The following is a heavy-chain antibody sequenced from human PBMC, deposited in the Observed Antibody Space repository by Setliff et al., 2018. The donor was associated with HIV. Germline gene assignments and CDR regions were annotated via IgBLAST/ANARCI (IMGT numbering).Heavy chain of an antibody. J-gene: IGHJ4*02. CDR3: ARQSDPIAAAGADY. Sequence: KPSETLSLTCTVSGGSISSYYWSWIRQPPGKGLEWIGYIYYSGSTNYNPSLKSRVTISVDTSKNQFSLKLSSVTAADTAVYYCARQSDPIAAAGADYWGQGTLVTVSS. CDR2: IYYSGST. D-gene: IGHD6-13*01. V-gene: IGHV4-59*08. CDR1: GGSISSYY.